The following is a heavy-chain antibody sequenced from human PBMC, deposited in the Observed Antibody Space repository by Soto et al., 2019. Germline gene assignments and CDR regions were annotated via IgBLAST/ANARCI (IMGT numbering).Heavy chain of an antibody. Sequence: SETLSLTCAVSGYSISSGYYWGWIRQPPGKGLEWIGSIYHSGSTYYNPSLKSRVTISVDTSKNQFSLKLSSVTAADTAVYYCARVMALFTIAAFDIWGQGTMVTVSS. V-gene: IGHV4-38-2*01. CDR3: ARVMALFTIAAFDI. CDR2: IYHSGST. CDR1: GYSISSGYY. J-gene: IGHJ3*02. D-gene: IGHD3-10*01.